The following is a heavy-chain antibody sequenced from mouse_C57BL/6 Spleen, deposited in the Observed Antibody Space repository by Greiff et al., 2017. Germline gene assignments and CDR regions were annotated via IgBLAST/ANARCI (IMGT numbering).Heavy chain of an antibody. D-gene: IGHD2-5*01. J-gene: IGHJ3*01. Sequence: QVHVKQSGPELVKPAASVKLSCKASGYTFTSCWMHWVKQRPGRGLEWIGRIDPNSGGTKYNEKFKSKATLTVDKPSSPAYMQLSSLTSEDSAVYYGAREKSNPFAYWGQGTLVTVSA. CDR1: GYTFTSCW. V-gene: IGHV1-72*01. CDR2: IDPNSGGT. CDR3: AREKSNPFAY.